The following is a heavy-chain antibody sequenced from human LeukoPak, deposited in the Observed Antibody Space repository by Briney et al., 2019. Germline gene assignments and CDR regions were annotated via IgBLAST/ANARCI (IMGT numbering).Heavy chain of an antibody. CDR2: IYPGDSDT. D-gene: IGHD2-15*01. CDR1: GYSFTSYW. CDR3: ARAVRCSGGSCDPDYYYYMDV. V-gene: IGHV5-51*01. Sequence: GESLKISCKGSGYSFTSYWIGWVRQMPGKGLEWMGIIYPGDSDTRYSPSFQGQVTISADKSISTAYLQWSSLKASDTAMYYCARAVRCSGGSCDPDYYYYMDVGAKGPRSPSP. J-gene: IGHJ6*03.